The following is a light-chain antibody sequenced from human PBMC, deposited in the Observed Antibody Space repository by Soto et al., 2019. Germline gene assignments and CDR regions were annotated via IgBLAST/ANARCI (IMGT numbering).Light chain of an antibody. CDR3: QTYDTGVSGSI. CDR2: GNI. J-gene: IGLJ2*01. CDR1: SSNIGAGYD. V-gene: IGLV1-40*01. Sequence: QSVLTQPPSGSGAPGQRVAISCAGTSSNIGAGYDVHWYQHLPGTAPQLLIFGNINRPLGVPDRSSGSKSGTSACLAITGLQAEDEGGYYCQTYDTGVSGSICGGGTKLTVL.